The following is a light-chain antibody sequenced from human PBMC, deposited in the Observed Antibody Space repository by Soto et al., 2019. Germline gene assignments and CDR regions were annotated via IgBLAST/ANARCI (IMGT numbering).Light chain of an antibody. CDR2: KAS. J-gene: IGKJ1*01. Sequence: DIQMTQSPSTLSASVGDRVTITCRASQSISSWLAWYQQKPGKAPKLLIYKASSLESGVPSRFSGSGSGTEFPLTISSLQPDDFANYYCQQYNSYPCTFGQGTKVEIK. V-gene: IGKV1-5*03. CDR1: QSISSW. CDR3: QQYNSYPCT.